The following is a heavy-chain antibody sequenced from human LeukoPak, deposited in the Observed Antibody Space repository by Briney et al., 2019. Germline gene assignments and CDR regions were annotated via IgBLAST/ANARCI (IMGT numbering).Heavy chain of an antibody. CDR1: GYTFTSYG. CDR2: ISAYNGNT. V-gene: IGHV1-18*01. J-gene: IGHJ4*02. D-gene: IGHD4-23*01. Sequence: ASVKLSCKASGYTFTSYGISWVRQAPGQGREWMGWISAYNGNTNYAQKLQGRVTMTTDTSTSTAYMELRSLRSDDTAVYYCARGIDYGGNMDYWGQGTLVTVSS. CDR3: ARGIDYGGNMDY.